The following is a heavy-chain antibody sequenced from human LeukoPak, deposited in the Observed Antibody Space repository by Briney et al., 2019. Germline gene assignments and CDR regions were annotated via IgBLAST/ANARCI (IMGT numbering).Heavy chain of an antibody. V-gene: IGHV2-70*11. CDR2: IDWDDDK. Sequence: SGPTLVNPTQTLTLTCTFSGFSLSTSGMCVNWIRQPPGKALEWLARIDWDDDKYYSTSLKTSLTISKDTSKNQVVLTMTKMDPVDTATYYCARIQLRDGPSLDYWGQGTLVTVSS. J-gene: IGHJ4*02. CDR3: ARIQLRDGPSLDY. D-gene: IGHD1-1*01. CDR1: GFSLSTSGMC.